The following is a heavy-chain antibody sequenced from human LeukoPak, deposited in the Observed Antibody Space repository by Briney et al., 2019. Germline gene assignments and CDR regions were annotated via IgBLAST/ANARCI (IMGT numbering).Heavy chain of an antibody. D-gene: IGHD3/OR15-3a*01. CDR1: GYTFTGSQ. J-gene: IGHJ3*02. CDR3: ARAYSPRRGTGYDTDAFDI. V-gene: IGHV1-2*02. CDR2: INPNSGVT. Sequence: ASVKVSCKASGYTFTGSQVHWVRQAPGQGLEWMGWINPNSGVTNYAQNFKARVTMATDTSISTAYMELSGLRSDDTAVYYCARAYSPRRGTGYDTDAFDIWGQRTMLTVSS.